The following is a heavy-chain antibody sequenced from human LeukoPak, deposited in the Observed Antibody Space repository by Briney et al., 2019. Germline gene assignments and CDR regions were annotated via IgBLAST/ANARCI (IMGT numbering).Heavy chain of an antibody. V-gene: IGHV1-18*01. CDR2: ISAYNGNT. Sequence: ASVKVSCKASGYTFTSYGISWVRQAPGQGLEWMGWISAYNGNTNYAQKLQGRVTMTTDTSTSTAYMELRSLRSDDTAVYYCARDRGPSTYYYYGMDVWGQGTTVTVSS. CDR1: GYTFTSYG. D-gene: IGHD3-10*01. J-gene: IGHJ6*02. CDR3: ARDRGPSTYYYYGMDV.